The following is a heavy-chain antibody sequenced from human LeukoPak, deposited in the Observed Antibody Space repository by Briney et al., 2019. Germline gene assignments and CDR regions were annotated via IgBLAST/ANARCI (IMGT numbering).Heavy chain of an antibody. CDR1: GFTFSSYG. J-gene: IGHJ6*02. V-gene: IGHV3-33*06. Sequence: GRSLRLSCAASGFTFSSYGMHWVRQAPGKGLEWVAVIWYDGSNKYYADSVKGRFTISRDNSKNTLYLQMNSLRAEDTAVYYCAKGGFLAQYYYYGMDVWGQGTTVTVPS. CDR3: AKGGFLAQYYYYGMDV. D-gene: IGHD3-3*01. CDR2: IWYDGSNK.